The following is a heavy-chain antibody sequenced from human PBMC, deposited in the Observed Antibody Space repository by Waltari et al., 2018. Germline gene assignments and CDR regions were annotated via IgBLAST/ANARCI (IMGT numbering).Heavy chain of an antibody. CDR1: GFTLSTRW. J-gene: IGHJ4*02. V-gene: IGHV3-7*01. CDR3: AMAAGTLY. D-gene: IGHD6-13*01. CDR2: INQDGREK. Sequence: EVQLVESGGGLVQPGGSLRLSCVASGFTLSTRWMSWVRQAPGKGLEWVANINQDGREKYYGDSMKGRVTISRDNAKNSLFLQMDSLRAEDTAVYFCAMAAGTLYWGQGTLVTVSS.